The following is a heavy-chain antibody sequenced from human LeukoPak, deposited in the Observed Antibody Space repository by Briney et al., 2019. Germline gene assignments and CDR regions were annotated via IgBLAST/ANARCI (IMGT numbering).Heavy chain of an antibody. CDR3: ARENKVRGVTYSFDY. CDR1: GFTVSSDY. Sequence: PGGSLRLSCAASGFTVSSDYMSWVRQAPGKGLEWVSVIYSGGSTYYADSVKGRFTISRDNSKNTLYLQMNSLRAEDTAVYYCARENKVRGVTYSFDYWGQGTLVTVSS. V-gene: IGHV3-53*01. CDR2: IYSGGST. D-gene: IGHD3-10*01. J-gene: IGHJ4*02.